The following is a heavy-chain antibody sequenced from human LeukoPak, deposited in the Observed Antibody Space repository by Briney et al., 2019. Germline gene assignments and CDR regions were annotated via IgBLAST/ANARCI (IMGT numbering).Heavy chain of an antibody. Sequence: GASLRLSCTASGFIFNSYWVNWLRQAPGKGLEWVANVDQDGSEKYYVGSVMGRFTISRDNAKNSLYLQMNSLRVEDTAVYYCARGWASSRSKAFDIWGQGTMVTVSS. D-gene: IGHD3-16*01. CDR1: GFIFNSYW. CDR3: ARGWASSRSKAFDI. J-gene: IGHJ3*02. CDR2: VDQDGSEK. V-gene: IGHV3-7*03.